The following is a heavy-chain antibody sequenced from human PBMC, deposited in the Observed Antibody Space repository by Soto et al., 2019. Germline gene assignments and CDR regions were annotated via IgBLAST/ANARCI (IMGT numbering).Heavy chain of an antibody. CDR1: GIVFTNAW. J-gene: IGHJ4*02. CDR2: IKNKADGGAA. Sequence: EEQLVESGGDLVKSGGCLRLSCVTSGIVFTNAWMNWVRQAPGKGLEWVGRIKNKADGGAADYAAAVRGRFTISRDDSKNTLFVQMNRLQGEDTAIYSCTTDPGDFDDFGGQGTLVTVSS. V-gene: IGHV3-15*01. CDR3: TTDPGDFDDF. D-gene: IGHD4-17*01.